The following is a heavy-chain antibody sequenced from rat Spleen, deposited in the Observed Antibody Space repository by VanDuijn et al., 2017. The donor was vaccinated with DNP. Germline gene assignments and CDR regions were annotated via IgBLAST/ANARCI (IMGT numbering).Heavy chain of an antibody. V-gene: IGHV2-41*01. CDR1: GFSLSSYG. Sequence: QVQLKESGPGLVQPSQTLSLTCTVSGFSLSSYGVIWVRQPPGKGLEWMGVIWNTGGTQYNSALKSRLSISKDTSKSQVFLNMNSLQTEDTATYYCARDENGYIYYWFAYWGQGTLVTVSS. CDR2: IWNTGGT. CDR3: ARDENGYIYYWFAY. J-gene: IGHJ3*01. D-gene: IGHD4-6*01.